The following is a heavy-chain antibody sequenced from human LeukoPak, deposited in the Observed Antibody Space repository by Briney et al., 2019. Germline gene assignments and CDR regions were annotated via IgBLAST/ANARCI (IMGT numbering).Heavy chain of an antibody. D-gene: IGHD1-7*01. CDR2: IFPGDSDT. J-gene: IGHJ4*02. CDR3: ATSTITGTISSFDY. V-gene: IGHV5-51*01. Sequence: GESLKISFKGSGYSFTNSWIGWVRQMPGKGLEWMGIIFPGDSDTRYSPSFQGQVTISADKSISTAYLQWSSLKASDTAMYYCATSTITGTISSFDYWGQGTLVTVSS. CDR1: GYSFTNSW.